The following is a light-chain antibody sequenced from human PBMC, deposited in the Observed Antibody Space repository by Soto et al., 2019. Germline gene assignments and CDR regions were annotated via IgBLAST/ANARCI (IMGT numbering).Light chain of an antibody. CDR2: EDT. V-gene: IGLV2-23*01. CDR3: SSFLGLRTWV. CDR1: SSDVGSYNV. J-gene: IGLJ3*02. Sequence: QSALTQPASVSVSPGQSITISCTRTSSDVGSYNVVSWYQHYPGKAPKLMIYEDTKRPSGVSNRFSGSKSGNTASLTISGVQAEDEADYYCSSFLGLRTWVFGGGTKLNVL.